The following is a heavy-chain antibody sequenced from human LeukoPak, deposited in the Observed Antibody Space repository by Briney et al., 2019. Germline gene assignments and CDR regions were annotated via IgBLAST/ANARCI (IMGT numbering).Heavy chain of an antibody. Sequence: SETLSLTCAVYGGSFSGYYWSWIRQPPGKGLEWIGEINHSGSTNYNPSLKSRVTISVDTSKNQFSLKLSSVTAEDTAVYFCARLYFTGGNPLSGDNHHGNFDSWGQGTLVTVSS. V-gene: IGHV4-34*01. D-gene: IGHD2-8*02. CDR3: ARLYFTGGNPLSGDNHHGNFDS. CDR1: GGSFSGYY. CDR2: INHSGST. J-gene: IGHJ4*02.